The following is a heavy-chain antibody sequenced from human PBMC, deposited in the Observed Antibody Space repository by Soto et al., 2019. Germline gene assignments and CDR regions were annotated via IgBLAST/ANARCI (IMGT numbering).Heavy chain of an antibody. Sequence: QVQLQESGPGLVKPSQTLSLTCTVSGGSISSGDYYWSWIRQPPGKGLEWIGYIYHTGITFYNPSLKSRVTLSVDPSKNQLSLKLKSVTAADTAVYYCATYVVPTAIGMGYFDPRGQGTLVTVSS. CDR3: ATYVVPTAIGMGYFDP. CDR2: IYHTGIT. J-gene: IGHJ5*02. V-gene: IGHV4-30-4*01. D-gene: IGHD2-21*02. CDR1: GGSISSGDYY.